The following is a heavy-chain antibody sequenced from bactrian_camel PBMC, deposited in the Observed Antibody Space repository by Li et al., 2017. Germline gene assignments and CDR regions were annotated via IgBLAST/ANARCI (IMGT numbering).Heavy chain of an antibody. D-gene: IGHD6*01. CDR1: GFTFDDFD. Sequence: HVQLVESGGGSVQAGETLRLSCTASGFTFDDFDMGWYRQAPGEEREGIACISLRGGSRRYADSVKGRFTISKDNAKNTLYLEMNSLKPEDTAVYICAVSNILYSSEYCPLANEYAVWGQGTQVTVS. J-gene: IGHJ4*01. CDR2: ISLRGGSR. V-gene: IGHV3S60*01. CDR3: AVSNILYSSEYCPLANEYAV.